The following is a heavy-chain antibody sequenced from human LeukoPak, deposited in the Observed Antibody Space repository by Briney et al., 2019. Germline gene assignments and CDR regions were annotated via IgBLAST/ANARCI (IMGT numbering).Heavy chain of an antibody. V-gene: IGHV4-39*07. CDR1: GGSISSSSYY. CDR2: IYYSGST. Sequence: SETLSLTCTVSGGSISSSSYYWGWIRQPPGKGLEWIGSIYYSGSTYYNPSLKSRVTISVDTSKNQFSLKLSSVTAADTAVYYCARDRGGYPFDYWGQGTLVTVSS. CDR3: ARDRGGYPFDY. J-gene: IGHJ4*02. D-gene: IGHD3-10*01.